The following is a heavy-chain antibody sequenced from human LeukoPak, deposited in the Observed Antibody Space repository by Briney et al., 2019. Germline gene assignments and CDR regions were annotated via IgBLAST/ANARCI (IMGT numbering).Heavy chain of an antibody. CDR2: ISSSSSYT. Sequence: PGGSLRLSCAASGFTFSNYSMNWVRQAPGKGLEWVSSISSSSSYTYYADSVKGRFTTSRDNPKNSLYLQMNSLRAEDTAVYYWAREFGGSFGTGTRGRFAAFDIWGEGAMVTVSS. CDR3: AREFGGSFGTGTRGRFAAFDI. D-gene: IGHD1-1*01. J-gene: IGHJ3*02. V-gene: IGHV3-21*01. CDR1: GFTFSNYS.